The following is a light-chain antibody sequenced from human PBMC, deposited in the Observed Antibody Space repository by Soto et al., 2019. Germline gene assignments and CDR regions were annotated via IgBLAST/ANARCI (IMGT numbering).Light chain of an antibody. CDR2: DVS. Sequence: QSALIQPASVSGSPGQSITISCIGTSSDVGGHNCASWYQQHPGRAPKLMINDVSNRPSGVSNRFSGSKSDNTASLTISGIQAEDEAEYYRSSCTISSTFVFGTGTKLTVL. CDR1: SSDVGGHNC. CDR3: SSCTISSTFV. V-gene: IGLV2-14*01. J-gene: IGLJ1*01.